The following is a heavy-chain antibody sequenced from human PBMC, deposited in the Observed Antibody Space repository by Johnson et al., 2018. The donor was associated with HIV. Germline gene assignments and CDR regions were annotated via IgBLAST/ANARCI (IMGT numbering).Heavy chain of an antibody. CDR3: ARSGRGTLTTVPDAFDI. D-gene: IGHD4-17*01. CDR1: GFTVSSNY. CDR2: IYSGGST. Sequence: EQLVESGGGLVQSGGSLRLSCGASGFTVSSNYMNWVRQAPGKGLEWVSVIYSGGSTYYADSVKGRFTISRDNSKNTLYLQMNSLRAGDTAVYYCARSGRGTLTTVPDAFDIWGQGTMVTVSS. J-gene: IGHJ3*02. V-gene: IGHV3-66*01.